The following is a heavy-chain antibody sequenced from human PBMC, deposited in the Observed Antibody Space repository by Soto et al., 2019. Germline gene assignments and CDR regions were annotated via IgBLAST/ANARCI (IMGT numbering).Heavy chain of an antibody. Sequence: GGSLRLSCAASGFTFSSYAMHWVRQAPGKGLEWVAVISYDGSNKYYADSVKGRFTISRDNSKNTLYLQMNSLRAEDTAVYYCAREPRQTPYDFWSGYYPRKYYYYGMDVWGQGTTVTVSS. V-gene: IGHV3-30-3*01. CDR3: AREPRQTPYDFWSGYYPRKYYYYGMDV. CDR1: GFTFSSYA. CDR2: ISYDGSNK. J-gene: IGHJ6*02. D-gene: IGHD3-3*01.